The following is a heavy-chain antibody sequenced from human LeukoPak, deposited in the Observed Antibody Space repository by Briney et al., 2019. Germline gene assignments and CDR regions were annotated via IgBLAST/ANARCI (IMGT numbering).Heavy chain of an antibody. V-gene: IGHV1-46*01. J-gene: IGHJ4*02. CDR1: GYTFTSYY. CDR3: ARDYCSSTSCLFDY. D-gene: IGHD2-2*01. Sequence: ASVKVSCMASGYTFTSYYMHWVRQAPGQGLEWMGIINPSGGSTSYAQKFQGRVTMTRDTSISTAYMDLSRLRSDDTAVYYCARDYCSSTSCLFDYWGQGTLVTVSS. CDR2: INPSGGST.